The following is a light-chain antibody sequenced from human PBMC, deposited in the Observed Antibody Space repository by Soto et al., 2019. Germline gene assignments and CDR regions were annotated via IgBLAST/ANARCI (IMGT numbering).Light chain of an antibody. J-gene: IGKJ1*01. Sequence: DIVMTQTPLSSPVTLGQPASISCRSSQSLVHSDGRTYLSWLQQRPGQSPRLLIYSISERFSGVPDRYTGSGAGTDFTLKINRVEAEDVGVYSCIQLTQFPCTFGRGYKVEIK. CDR2: SIS. V-gene: IGKV2-24*01. CDR3: IQLTQFPCT. CDR1: QSLVHSDGRTY.